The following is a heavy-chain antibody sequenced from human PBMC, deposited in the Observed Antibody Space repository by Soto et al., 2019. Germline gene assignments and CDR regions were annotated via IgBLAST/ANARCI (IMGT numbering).Heavy chain of an antibody. CDR2: ISGSGGST. V-gene: IGHV3-23*01. CDR1: GFTFSSYA. D-gene: IGHD6-6*01. CDR3: ARDRTFGPPLVRFDS. J-gene: IGHJ4*02. Sequence: GGSLRLSCAASGFTFSSYAMSWVRQAPGKGLEWVSAISGSGGSTYYADSVKGRFTISRDNSKNTLYLQMNSLRVEDTAVYYCARDRTFGPPLVRFDSWGQGTLVTVSS.